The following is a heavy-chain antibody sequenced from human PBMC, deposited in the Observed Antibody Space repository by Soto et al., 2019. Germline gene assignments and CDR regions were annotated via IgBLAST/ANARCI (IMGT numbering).Heavy chain of an antibody. J-gene: IGHJ6*02. Sequence: QVQLVQSGAEVKKPRASVKVSCKASGYTFTGYYMHWVRQAPGQGLEWMGWINPNSGGTNYAQKLQGRVTMTRDTSISTAYMELSRLRSDDTAVYYCASDASPPNGEYYYYGMDVWGQGTTVTVSS. V-gene: IGHV1-2*02. D-gene: IGHD3-10*01. CDR2: INPNSGGT. CDR1: GYTFTGYY. CDR3: ASDASPPNGEYYYYGMDV.